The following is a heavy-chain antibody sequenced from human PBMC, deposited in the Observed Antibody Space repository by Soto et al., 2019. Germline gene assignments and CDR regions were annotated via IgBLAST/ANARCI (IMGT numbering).Heavy chain of an antibody. CDR1: GFTFRSYW. J-gene: IGHJ4*02. Sequence: EVQLVESGGGLVQPGGSLRLSCAASGFTFRSYWMHWVRQAPGKGLVWVSRINSDGSSTTYADSVKGRFTISRDNAKNTLYLQMNSLRAEDTAVYYCARLPTGGYAFSLDDYWGQGTLVTVSS. CDR2: INSDGSST. D-gene: IGHD5-18*01. CDR3: ARLPTGGYAFSLDDY. V-gene: IGHV3-74*01.